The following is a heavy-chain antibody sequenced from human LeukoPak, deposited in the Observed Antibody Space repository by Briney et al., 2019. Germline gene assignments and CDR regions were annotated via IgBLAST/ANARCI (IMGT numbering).Heavy chain of an antibody. V-gene: IGHV4-34*01. D-gene: IGHD2-21*01. Sequence: SETLSLTCAVYGGSFSGYYWSWIRQPPAKGLEWIGEINHSGSTNSNPSLKSRVTISVDTSKNQFSLKLSSVTAADTAVYYCARDSGLRRLDYWGQGTLVTVSS. CDR3: ARDSGLRRLDY. CDR1: GGSFSGYY. J-gene: IGHJ4*02. CDR2: INHSGST.